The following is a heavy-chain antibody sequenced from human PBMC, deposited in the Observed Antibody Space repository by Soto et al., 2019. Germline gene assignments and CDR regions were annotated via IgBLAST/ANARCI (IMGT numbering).Heavy chain of an antibody. CDR1: GFTFSSYW. V-gene: IGHV3-7*01. J-gene: IGHJ3*02. CDR3: ARGLWAADDVAFDI. D-gene: IGHD6-13*01. CDR2: IKQDGSEK. Sequence: GGSLRLSCAASGFTFSSYWMSWVRQAPGKGLEWVANIKQDGSEKYYVDSVKGRFTISRDNAKNSLYLQMNSLRAEDTAVYYCARGLWAADDVAFDIWGQGTMVTVSS.